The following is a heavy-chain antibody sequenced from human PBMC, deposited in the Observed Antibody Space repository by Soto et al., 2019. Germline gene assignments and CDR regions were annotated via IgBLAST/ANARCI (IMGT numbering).Heavy chain of an antibody. CDR3: ARQNRIAAVGQAACYYCDFQDV. V-gene: IGHV4-59*08. J-gene: IGHJ6*04. Sequence: SETLPLTCTVSGSSISSYYWSWIRQPPGKGLEWIGYIYYSGSTNYNPSLKSRVTISVDTSKNQFSLKLSSVTAADTAVYYCARQNRIAAVGQAACYYCDFQDVSSKGTTDIVSS. D-gene: IGHD6-6*01. CDR2: IYYSGST. CDR1: GSSISSYY.